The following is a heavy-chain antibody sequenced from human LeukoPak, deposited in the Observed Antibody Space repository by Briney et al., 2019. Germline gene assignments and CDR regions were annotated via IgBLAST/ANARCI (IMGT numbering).Heavy chain of an antibody. J-gene: IGHJ6*02. CDR3: ARQDYGDYASVYYYGMDV. V-gene: IGHV5-51*01. D-gene: IGHD4-17*01. CDR1: GYSFTSYW. CDR2: IYPGDSDT. Sequence: GESLKISCKGSGYSFTSYWIGWVRQMPGKGLEWMGIIYPGDSDTRYSPSFQGQVTISADKSISTAYLQWSSLKASDTAMYYCARQDYGDYASVYYYGMDVWGQGTTVTVSS.